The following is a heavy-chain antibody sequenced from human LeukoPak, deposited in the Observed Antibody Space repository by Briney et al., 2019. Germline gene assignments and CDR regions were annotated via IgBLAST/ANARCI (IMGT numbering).Heavy chain of an antibody. J-gene: IGHJ3*02. CDR3: ASNDSQDAFDI. CDR1: GGSISSSSYY. CDR2: IYYSGST. D-gene: IGHD3-22*01. V-gene: IGHV4-39*01. Sequence: PSETLSLTCTVSGGSISSSSYYWGWIRQPPGKGLEWIGSIYYSGSTYYNPYLKSRVTISVDTSKNQFSLKLSSVTAADTAVYYSASNDSQDAFDIWGQGTMVTVSS.